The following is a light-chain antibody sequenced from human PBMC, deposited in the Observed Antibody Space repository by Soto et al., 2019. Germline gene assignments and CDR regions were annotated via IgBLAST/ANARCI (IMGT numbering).Light chain of an antibody. CDR1: NIGSKT. J-gene: IGLJ1*01. V-gene: IGLV3-21*02. CDR2: DDS. CDR3: QVWEISSVQYV. Sequence: SYELTQPPSMSVAPGQTARITCGGNNIGSKTVHWYQQKAGQAPVLVVYDDSDRPSGIPERFSGSNSGNTATLTISRVEAVDEADYYCQVWEISSVQYVFGTGTKVTVL.